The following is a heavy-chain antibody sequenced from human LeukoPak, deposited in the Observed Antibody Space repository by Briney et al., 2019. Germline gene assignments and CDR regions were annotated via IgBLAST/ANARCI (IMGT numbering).Heavy chain of an antibody. Sequence: SGGSLRLSCLASGITFSSYWMSWVRQAPGKGLEWVANIKRDGSEKNYVDSVKGRFTISRDNAKNTLYLQMKSLRDEDTAVYYCARDFSPSMFDYWGQGTLVTVTS. J-gene: IGHJ4*02. V-gene: IGHV3-7*01. CDR1: GITFSSYW. CDR2: IKRDGSEK. CDR3: ARDFSPSMFDY. D-gene: IGHD2/OR15-2a*01.